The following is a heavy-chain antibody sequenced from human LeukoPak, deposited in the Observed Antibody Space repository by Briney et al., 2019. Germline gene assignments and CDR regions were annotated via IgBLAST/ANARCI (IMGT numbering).Heavy chain of an antibody. J-gene: IGHJ5*02. D-gene: IGHD2-2*01. V-gene: IGHV3-64*01. CDR1: GFTFSSYA. CDR2: ISSNGGST. Sequence: PGGSLRLSCAASGFTFSSYAMHWARQAPGKGLEYVSAISSNGGSTYYAHSVKGRFTISRDNSKNTLYLQMGSLRAEDMAVYYCARGRYQLLLDWFDPWGQGTLVTVSS. CDR3: ARGRYQLLLDWFDP.